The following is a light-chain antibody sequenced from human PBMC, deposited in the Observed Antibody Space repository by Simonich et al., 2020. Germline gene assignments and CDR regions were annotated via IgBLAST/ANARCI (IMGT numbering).Light chain of an antibody. CDR3: QQLNSYPIT. CDR1: QGISSY. CDR2: AAS. Sequence: DIQLTQSPSFLSASVGDRVTITCRASQGISSYFAWYQQKPGKAPKLLIYAASTLQIGVPSRFSGSGSGTEFTLTISSLQPEDFATYYCQQLNSYPITFGQGTRLEIK. V-gene: IGKV1-9*01. J-gene: IGKJ5*01.